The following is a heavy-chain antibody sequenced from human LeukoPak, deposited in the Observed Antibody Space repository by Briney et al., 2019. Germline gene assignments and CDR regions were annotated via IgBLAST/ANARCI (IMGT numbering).Heavy chain of an antibody. CDR3: AKETGYSSSWYYFDY. Sequence: GGSLRLSCAASGFTFSSYAMSWVRQAPGKGLEWVSAISGSGGSIYYADSVKGRFTISRDNSKNTLYLQMNSLRAEDTAVYYCAKETGYSSSWYYFDYWGQGTLVTVSS. CDR1: GFTFSSYA. D-gene: IGHD6-13*01. CDR2: ISGSGGSI. J-gene: IGHJ4*02. V-gene: IGHV3-23*01.